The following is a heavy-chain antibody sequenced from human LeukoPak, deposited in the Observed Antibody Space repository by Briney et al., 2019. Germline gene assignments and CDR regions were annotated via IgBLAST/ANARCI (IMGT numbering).Heavy chain of an antibody. D-gene: IGHD4-11*01. J-gene: IGHJ3*01. V-gene: IGHV1-2*02. CDR2: IYPDSGGT. CDR3: ARWTTVLPD. CDR1: GYTFTTYY. Sequence: ASVKVSCKASGYTFTTYYMHWVRQAPGQGLEWMGWIYPDSGGTNYARKFQGRVTMTRDTSVSTAYMELSSLRSDDTAVYYCARWTTVLPDWGQGTMVTVSS.